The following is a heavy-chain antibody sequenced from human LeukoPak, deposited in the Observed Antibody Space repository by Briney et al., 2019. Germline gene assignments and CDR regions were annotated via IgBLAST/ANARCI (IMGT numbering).Heavy chain of an antibody. Sequence: SETLSLTCTVSGGSVSSSYYYWGWIRQPPGKGLEWIGSVSYSGNTYYNPSLESRVTIFVDTSKNRFSLKLSSVTAADTAVYYCARPIAVAGQRYFHHWGQGTLVTVSS. CDR2: VSYSGNT. CDR3: ARPIAVAGQRYFHH. D-gene: IGHD6-19*01. J-gene: IGHJ1*01. CDR1: GGSVSSSYYY. V-gene: IGHV4-39*01.